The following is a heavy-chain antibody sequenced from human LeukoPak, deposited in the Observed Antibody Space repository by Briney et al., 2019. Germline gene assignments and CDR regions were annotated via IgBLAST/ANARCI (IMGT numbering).Heavy chain of an antibody. CDR1: GYTFTSYG. Sequence: GASVKVSCKASGYTFTSYGISWVRQAHGQGLEWMGWISAYNGNTNYAQKLQGRVTMTTDTSTSTAYMELRSLRSDDTAVYYCARAPYYYGSGSYNDYWGQGTLVTVSS. CDR3: ARAPYYYGSGSYNDY. D-gene: IGHD3-10*01. J-gene: IGHJ4*02. V-gene: IGHV1-18*01. CDR2: ISAYNGNT.